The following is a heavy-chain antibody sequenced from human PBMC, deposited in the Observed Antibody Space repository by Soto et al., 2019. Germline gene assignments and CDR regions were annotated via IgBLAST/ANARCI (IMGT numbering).Heavy chain of an antibody. CDR2: IIPIFGTA. D-gene: IGHD2-21*02. CDR1: GYTFSSYA. J-gene: IGHJ4*02. V-gene: IGHV1-69*13. Sequence: SVKVSCKASGYTFSSYAISWVRQAPGQGLEWMGGIIPIFGTANYAQKFQGRVTITADESTSTAYMELSSLRSEDTAVYYCARGIEEVTNFDYWGQGTLVTVSS. CDR3: ARGIEEVTNFDY.